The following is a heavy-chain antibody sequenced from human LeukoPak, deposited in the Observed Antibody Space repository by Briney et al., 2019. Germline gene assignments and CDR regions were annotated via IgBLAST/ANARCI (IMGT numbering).Heavy chain of an antibody. CDR2: INPHGGST. D-gene: IGHD3-10*02. J-gene: IGHJ3*01. CDR3: ARSGVRGASSPDAFDV. V-gene: IGHV1-46*01. Sequence: ASVKVSCKASGYILTTYYMHWVRQAPGQGLEWVGIINPHGGSTSNAQKFQGRVTMTRDTSTSTVYMELSRLRFEDTAVYYCARSGVRGASSPDAFDVWGQGTLVTVSS. CDR1: GYILTTYY.